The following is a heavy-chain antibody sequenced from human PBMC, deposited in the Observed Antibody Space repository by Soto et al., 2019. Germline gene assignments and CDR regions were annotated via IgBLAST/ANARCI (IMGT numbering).Heavy chain of an antibody. Sequence: PGGSLRLPSAASGFNFRSYALSWVRQAPGKGLEWVSAISGSGGSTYYADSVKGRFTISRDNSKNTLYLQMNSLRAEDTAVYYCANGPLYDFWSCSPQFDPWAQGPLVTVSS. CDR1: GFNFRSYA. J-gene: IGHJ5*02. CDR3: ANGPLYDFWSCSPQFDP. D-gene: IGHD3-3*01. V-gene: IGHV3-23*01. CDR2: ISGSGGST.